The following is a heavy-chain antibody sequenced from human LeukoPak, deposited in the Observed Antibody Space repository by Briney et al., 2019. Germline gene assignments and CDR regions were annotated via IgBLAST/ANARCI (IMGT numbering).Heavy chain of an antibody. CDR3: ATYSGYYYY. V-gene: IGHV1-24*01. Sequence: GASVKVSCKVSGYTLTELAMHWVRQPPAEGLEWMGGFDPEDGETVYTQKFQGRVTTTENTSTDTAYMELSSLSSEDTAVYFCATYSGYYYYWGQGTLVTVSS. J-gene: IGHJ4*02. CDR1: GYTLTELA. D-gene: IGHD3-3*01. CDR2: FDPEDGET.